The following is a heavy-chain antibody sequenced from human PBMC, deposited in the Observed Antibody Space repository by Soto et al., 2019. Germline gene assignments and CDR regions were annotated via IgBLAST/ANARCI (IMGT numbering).Heavy chain of an antibody. J-gene: IGHJ4*02. CDR3: AKQGPIFGVVILYYFDY. Sequence: GGSLRLSCAASGFTFSSYAMSWVRQAPGKGLEWVSAISGSGGSTYYADSVKGRFTISRDNSKNTLYLQMNSLRAEDTAVYYCAKQGPIFGVVILYYFDYWGQGTLVTVSS. D-gene: IGHD3-3*01. CDR2: ISGSGGST. V-gene: IGHV3-23*01. CDR1: GFTFSSYA.